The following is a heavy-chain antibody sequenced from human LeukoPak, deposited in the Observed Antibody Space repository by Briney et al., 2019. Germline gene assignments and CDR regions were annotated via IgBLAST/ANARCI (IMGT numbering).Heavy chain of an antibody. J-gene: IGHJ4*02. Sequence: PGGSLRLSCAASGFNFSNYGMHWVRQAPGKGLEWVAFIRYTGNNKYYADSVKGRFTISRDNPKNTLYLQLNSLRAEDTAVYFCAKDHGVLGSQGRAWGSIRLGIFDRWGQGTLVTVSS. CDR1: GFNFSNYG. CDR3: AKDHGVLGSQGRAWGSIRLGIFDR. CDR2: IRYTGNNK. D-gene: IGHD3-16*01. V-gene: IGHV3-30*02.